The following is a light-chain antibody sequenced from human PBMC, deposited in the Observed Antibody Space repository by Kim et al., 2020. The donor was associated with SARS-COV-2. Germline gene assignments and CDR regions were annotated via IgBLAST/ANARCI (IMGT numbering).Light chain of an antibody. J-gene: IGLJ3*02. V-gene: IGLV1-40*01. CDR1: GSNLGPNYD. CDR3: HSYDSSMSGPV. CDR2: TNT. Sequence: QSVLTQPPSVSGAPGQRVTISCTGTGSNLGPNYDVHWYQQLPGTAPKLLIHTNTNRPSGGPDRFSGSKTGTSASLAITGLHAEDEADYYCHSYDSSMSGPVFGGGTQLTVL.